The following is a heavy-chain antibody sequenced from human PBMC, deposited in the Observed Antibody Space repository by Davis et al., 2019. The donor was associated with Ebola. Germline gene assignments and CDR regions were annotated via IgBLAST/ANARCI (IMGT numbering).Heavy chain of an antibody. J-gene: IGHJ4*02. CDR3: AREAQSYGGNSAGVDY. CDR1: GGSISSGDYY. D-gene: IGHD4-23*01. Sequence: PSETLSLTCTVSGGSISSGDYYWSWIRQPPGKGLEWIGYIYYSGSTYYHPSLKSRVTISVDTSKNQFSLKLSSVTAADTAVYYCAREAQSYGGNSAGVDYWGQGTLATVSS. CDR2: IYYSGST. V-gene: IGHV4-30-4*08.